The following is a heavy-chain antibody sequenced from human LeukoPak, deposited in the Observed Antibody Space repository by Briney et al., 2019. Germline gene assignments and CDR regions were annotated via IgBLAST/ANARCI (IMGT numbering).Heavy chain of an antibody. CDR1: GGTLSSYT. Sequence: ASVKVSCKASGGTLSSYTITWVRQAPGQGLEWMGWINTNTGNPTYAQGFTGRFVFSLDTSVSTAYLQISSLKAEDTAVYYCARGGDCSSTSCFYDWFDPWGQGTLVTVSS. J-gene: IGHJ5*02. CDR3: ARGGDCSSTSCFYDWFDP. CDR2: INTNTGNP. D-gene: IGHD2-2*01. V-gene: IGHV7-4-1*02.